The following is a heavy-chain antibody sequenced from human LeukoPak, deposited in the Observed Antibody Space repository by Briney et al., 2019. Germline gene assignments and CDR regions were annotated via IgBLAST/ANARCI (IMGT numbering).Heavy chain of an antibody. D-gene: IGHD3-3*01. CDR1: GFTFSDYY. CDR2: ISGGGAGT. CDR3: VRDGRSGFYEYYLDY. J-gene: IGHJ4*02. Sequence: GGSLTLSCAASGFTFSDYYMSWIRQAPGKGLEWVSGISGGGAGTNYADSVKGRFTFSRDNSKNTLYLQMNSLRAEDTAAYYCVRDGRSGFYEYYLDYWGQGTLVTVSS. V-gene: IGHV3-23*01.